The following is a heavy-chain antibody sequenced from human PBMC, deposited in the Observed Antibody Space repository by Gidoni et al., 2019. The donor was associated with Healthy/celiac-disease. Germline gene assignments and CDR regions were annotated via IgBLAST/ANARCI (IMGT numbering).Heavy chain of an antibody. V-gene: IGHV3-73*01. D-gene: IGHD3-16*02. J-gene: IGHJ4*02. CDR1: GFTLSGSA. CDR3: TTVITFGGVIVDY. CDR2: IRSKANSYAT. Sequence: EVQLVASGGGLVQPGGSLKLSCASPGFTLSGSAMHWVRQASGKGLEWVGRIRSKANSYATAYAASVKGRFTISRDDSKNTAYLQMNSLKTEDTAVYYCTTVITFGGVIVDYWGQGTLVTVSS.